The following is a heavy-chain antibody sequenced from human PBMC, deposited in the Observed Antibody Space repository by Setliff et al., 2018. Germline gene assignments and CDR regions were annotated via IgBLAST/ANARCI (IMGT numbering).Heavy chain of an antibody. Sequence: PSETLSLTCTVSGYSISSGYYWGWIRQPPGKGLEWIGSIYHSGSTYYNPSLKSRVTISIDTSKNQFSLKLSSVTAADTAVYYCARLYGGYSGYWYFDLWGRGTLVTVSS. CDR2: IYHSGST. V-gene: IGHV4-38-2*02. D-gene: IGHD5-12*01. J-gene: IGHJ2*01. CDR1: GYSISSGYY. CDR3: ARLYGGYSGYWYFDL.